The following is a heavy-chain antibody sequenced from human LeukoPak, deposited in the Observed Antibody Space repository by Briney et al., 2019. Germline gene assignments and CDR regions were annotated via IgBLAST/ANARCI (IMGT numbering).Heavy chain of an antibody. CDR3: ARGTYGYCRSTGCWNRAFDI. J-gene: IGHJ3*02. D-gene: IGHD2-2*01. Sequence: TSETLSLTCAVYGGSFSGYYWSWIRQPPGKGLEWIGEINHSGSTNYNPSLKSRVTISVDTSKNQFSLKLSSVTAADTAVYYCARGTYGYCRSTGCWNRAFDIWGQGTMVTVSS. CDR1: GGSFSGYY. V-gene: IGHV4-34*01. CDR2: INHSGST.